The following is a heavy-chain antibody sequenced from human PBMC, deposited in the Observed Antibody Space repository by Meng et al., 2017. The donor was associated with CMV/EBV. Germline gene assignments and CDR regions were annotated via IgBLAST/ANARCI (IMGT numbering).Heavy chain of an antibody. CDR2: INYSGST. CDR1: GGSFSGYY. V-gene: IGHV4-34*01. D-gene: IGHD3-3*01. Sequence: SETLSLTCAVYGGSFSGYYWSWIRQPPGKGLEWIGEINYSGSTNYNPSLKSRVTISVDTSKNQFSLKLSSVTAADTAVYYCARCQRRMTIVGVVNIYYYYGMDVWGQGTTVTVSS. J-gene: IGHJ6*02. CDR3: ARCQRRMTIVGVVNIYYYYGMDV.